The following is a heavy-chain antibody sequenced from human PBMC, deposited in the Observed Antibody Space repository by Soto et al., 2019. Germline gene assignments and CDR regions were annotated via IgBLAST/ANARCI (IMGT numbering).Heavy chain of an antibody. Sequence: PSETLSLTCTVSGGSISSGDYYWSWIRQPPGKGLEWIGYIYYSGSTYYNTSLKSRVTISVDTSKNQFSLKLSSVTAADTAVYYCARYYYDSSGYYDAESHYFDYWGQGTLVTVSS. D-gene: IGHD3-22*01. CDR1: GGSISSGDYY. CDR3: ARYYYDSSGYYDAESHYFDY. CDR2: IYYSGST. J-gene: IGHJ4*02. V-gene: IGHV4-30-4*01.